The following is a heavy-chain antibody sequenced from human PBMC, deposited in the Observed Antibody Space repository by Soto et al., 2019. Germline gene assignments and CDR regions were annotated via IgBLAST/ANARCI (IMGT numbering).Heavy chain of an antibody. CDR1: GGSLSSSSYY. CDR3: ARSGWYNWGDP. J-gene: IGHJ5*02. V-gene: IGHV4-39*01. D-gene: IGHD6-19*01. CDR2: IYYSGST. Sequence: SATLSLTCPVSGGSLSSSSYYWGWIRQPPGKGLEWIGSIYYSGSTYYNPSLKSRVTISVDTSKNQFSLKLSSVTAADTAVYYCARSGWYNWGDPWGQGTLVTVS.